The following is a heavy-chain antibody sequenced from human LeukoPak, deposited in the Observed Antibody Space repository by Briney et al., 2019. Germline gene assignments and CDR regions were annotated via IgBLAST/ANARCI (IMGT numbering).Heavy chain of an antibody. CDR1: GFTFNNYG. J-gene: IGHJ4*02. CDR2: TWSSGRGE. Sequence: GGSLRLSCATSGFTFNNYGLHWVRQAPGRALEWVALTWSSGRGENYADSVKGRFTISRDNSKNTVYLQMNSLRAEDTALYFCARDIDTSSHFGLHEYRGQGTLVTVSS. V-gene: IGHV3-33*01. D-gene: IGHD2-2*01. CDR3: ARDIDTSSHFGLHEY.